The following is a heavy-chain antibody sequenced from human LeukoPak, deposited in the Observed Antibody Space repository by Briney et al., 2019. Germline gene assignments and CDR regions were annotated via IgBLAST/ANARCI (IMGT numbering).Heavy chain of an antibody. CDR2: IYHSGST. V-gene: IGHV4-30-2*01. D-gene: IGHD4-23*01. J-gene: IGHJ6*03. CDR3: ARQGQTARPTVVTPRSRYYYYYMDV. CDR1: GGSISSGGYY. Sequence: SSQTLSLTCTVSGGSISSGGYYWSWIRQPPGKGLEWIGYIYHSGSTYYNPSLKSRVTISVDTSKNQFSLKLSSVTAADTAVYYCARQGQTARPTVVTPRSRYYYYYMDVWGKGTTVTVSS.